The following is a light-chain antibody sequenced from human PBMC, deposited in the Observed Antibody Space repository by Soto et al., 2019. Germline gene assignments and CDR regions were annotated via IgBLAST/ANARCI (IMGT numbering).Light chain of an antibody. CDR2: EAS. CDR3: QQRSDWPWT. CDR1: QSVSSY. J-gene: IGKJ1*01. Sequence: EIVLTQSPATLSLSPGERATLSCRASQSVSSYLAWYRQKPGQAPRLLMYEASNRATGIPARFSGGGSGTDFTLTISSLEPEDFAVYYCQQRSDWPWTFDQGTKVEIK. V-gene: IGKV3-11*01.